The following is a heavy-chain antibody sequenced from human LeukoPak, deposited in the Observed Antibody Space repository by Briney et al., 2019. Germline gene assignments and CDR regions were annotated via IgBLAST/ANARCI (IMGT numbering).Heavy chain of an antibody. J-gene: IGHJ5*02. CDR3: AKDTRGASNWFDP. V-gene: IGHV3-30*02. CDR2: IRYDGSNK. CDR1: GFTFSSYG. D-gene: IGHD1-26*01. Sequence: GGSLRLSCAASGFTFSSYGMHWVRQAPSKGLEWVAFIRYDGSNKYYADSVKGRFTISRDNSKNTLYLQMNSLRAEDTAVYYCAKDTRGASNWFDPWGQGTLVTVSS.